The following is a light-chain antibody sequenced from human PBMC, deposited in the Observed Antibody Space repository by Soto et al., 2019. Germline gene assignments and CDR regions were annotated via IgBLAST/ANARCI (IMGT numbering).Light chain of an antibody. J-gene: IGKJ4*01. CDR1: QSVSSSN. Sequence: EIVLTQSPGTLSLSPGERATLSCRASQSVSSSNLAWYQQKPGQPPRLLIYGASSRATGVPDRFSGSGSGTDFTLTINRLEPEVFAVYFCQQYGSSPLTFGGGTKVDIK. CDR2: GAS. CDR3: QQYGSSPLT. V-gene: IGKV3-20*01.